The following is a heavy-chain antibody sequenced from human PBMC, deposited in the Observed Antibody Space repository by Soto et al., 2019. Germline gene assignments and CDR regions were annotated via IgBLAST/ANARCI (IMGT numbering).Heavy chain of an antibody. CDR3: AKDRGYSYGYGYNWFDP. J-gene: IGHJ5*02. CDR2: ISGSGGST. V-gene: IGHV3-23*01. D-gene: IGHD5-18*01. Sequence: PGGSLRLSCAASGFTFSSYAMSWVRQAPGKGLEWVSAISGSGGSTYYADSVKGRFTISRDNSKNTLYLQMNSLRAEDTAVYYCAKDRGYSYGYGYNWFDPWGQGTLVTVSS. CDR1: GFTFSSYA.